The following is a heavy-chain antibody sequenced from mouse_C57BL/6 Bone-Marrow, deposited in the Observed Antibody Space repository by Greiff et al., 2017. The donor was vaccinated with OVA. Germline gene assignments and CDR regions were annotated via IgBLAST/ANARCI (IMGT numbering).Heavy chain of an antibody. Sequence: QVQLQQSGAELVRPGASVKLSCKASGYTFTDYYINWVKQRPGQGLEWIARIYPGSGNTYYNEKFKGKATLTAEKSSSTAYMQLSSLTSEDSAVYFCAREGYYGSSYLPYWYFDVWGTGTTVTVSS. V-gene: IGHV1-76*01. J-gene: IGHJ1*03. D-gene: IGHD1-1*01. CDR2: IYPGSGNT. CDR3: AREGYYGSSYLPYWYFDV. CDR1: GYTFTDYY.